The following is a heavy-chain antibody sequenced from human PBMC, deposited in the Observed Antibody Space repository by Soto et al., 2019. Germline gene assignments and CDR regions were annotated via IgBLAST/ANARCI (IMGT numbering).Heavy chain of an antibody. D-gene: IGHD1-1*01. J-gene: IGHJ4*02. CDR2: INPGSGVT. Sequence: ASVKVSCKASGYSFTKYHMHWVRQAPGQGLEWMGWINPGSGVTNQAQKFQGRVTMTRDTSITTTYMELNSLTSDDTAVYYCARVAGHKNERFDTCGQGPLVTVSS. V-gene: IGHV1-2*02. CDR3: ARVAGHKNERFDT. CDR1: GYSFTKYH.